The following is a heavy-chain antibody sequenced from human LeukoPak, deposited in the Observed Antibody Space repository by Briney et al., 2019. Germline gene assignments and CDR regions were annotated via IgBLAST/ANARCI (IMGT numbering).Heavy chain of an antibody. Sequence: PSQTLSLTCTVSGGSISSSSYYWSWIRQPPGKGLEWIGYIHTGGGTSYIPSLKGRVTISIDTSKNQFSLKLSSVTAADAAVYYCARLTRLSTSPDRYYLDYWGQGTLVTVSS. CDR1: GGSISSSSYY. V-gene: IGHV4-61*09. CDR3: ARLTRLSTSPDRYYLDY. J-gene: IGHJ4*02. D-gene: IGHD6-6*01. CDR2: IHTGGGT.